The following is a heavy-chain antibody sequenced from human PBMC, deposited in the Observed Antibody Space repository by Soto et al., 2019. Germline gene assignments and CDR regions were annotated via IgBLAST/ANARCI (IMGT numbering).Heavy chain of an antibody. CDR1: GGSISSYY. V-gene: IGHV4-59*01. D-gene: IGHD3-22*01. Sequence: PSETLSLTCTVSGGSISSYYWSWIRQPPGKGLEWIGYIYYSGSTNYNPSLKSRVTISVDTSKNQFSLKLGSVTAADTAVYYCARLIAGVAHYYDSSGYQYYFDYWGQGTLVTVSS. CDR3: ARLIAGVAHYYDSSGYQYYFDY. J-gene: IGHJ4*02. CDR2: IYYSGST.